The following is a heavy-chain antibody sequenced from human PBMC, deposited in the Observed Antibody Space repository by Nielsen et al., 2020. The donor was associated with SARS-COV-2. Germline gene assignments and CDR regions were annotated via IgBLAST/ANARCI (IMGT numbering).Heavy chain of an antibody. Sequence: GESLKISCAASGFTFDDYGMSWVRQAPGKGLEWVSGINWNGGSTGYADSVKGRFTISRDNAKNSLYLQMNSLRAEDTALYHCARVYYDSSGYLNYFDSWGQGTLVTVSS. CDR3: ARVYYDSSGYLNYFDS. CDR2: INWNGGST. CDR1: GFTFDDYG. V-gene: IGHV3-20*01. J-gene: IGHJ4*02. D-gene: IGHD3-22*01.